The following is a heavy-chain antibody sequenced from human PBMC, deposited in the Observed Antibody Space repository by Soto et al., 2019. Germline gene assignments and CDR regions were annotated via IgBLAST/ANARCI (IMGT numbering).Heavy chain of an antibody. D-gene: IGHD6-19*01. CDR1: GGTFSSYA. CDR2: IIPIFGTA. Sequence: QVQLVQSGAEVKKPGSSVKVSCKASGGTFSSYAISWVRQAPGQGLEWMGGIIPIFGTANYAQKFQGRVTITADESTSTAYMELSSLRSEDTAVYYCARGSGIAVAGFFSDYYYGMDVWGQGTTVTVSS. V-gene: IGHV1-69*12. J-gene: IGHJ6*02. CDR3: ARGSGIAVAGFFSDYYYGMDV.